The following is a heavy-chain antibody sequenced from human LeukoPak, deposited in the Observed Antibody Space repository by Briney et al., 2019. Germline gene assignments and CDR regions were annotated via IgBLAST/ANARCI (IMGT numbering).Heavy chain of an antibody. D-gene: IGHD3-3*01. Sequence: PGGSLRLSCTASGFTSGDYAMSWVRQAPGKGLEWVGFIRRIAYGGTTEYAASVKGRFTISRDDSKSIAYLQMNSLKTEDTAVYYCTRDRDYYDVWSGFHGHYYYGMDVWGQGTTVTVSS. CDR1: GFTSGDYA. V-gene: IGHV3-49*04. J-gene: IGHJ6*02. CDR3: TRDRDYYDVWSGFHGHYYYGMDV. CDR2: IRRIAYGGTT.